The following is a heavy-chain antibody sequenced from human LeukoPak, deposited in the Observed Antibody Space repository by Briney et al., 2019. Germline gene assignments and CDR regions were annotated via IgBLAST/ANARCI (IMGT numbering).Heavy chain of an antibody. CDR2: ISDDGINK. CDR1: GFTFSSYV. CDR3: ARVGDIRSGYYGWFDP. D-gene: IGHD3-22*01. V-gene: IGHV3-30-3*01. Sequence: PGRSLRLSCAASGFTFSSYVMHWVRQAPGKGLEWVAVISDDGINKYYADSVKGRFTISRDNSKSALFLQLNSLRAEDTAVYYCARVGDIRSGYYGWFDPWGQGTLVTVSS. J-gene: IGHJ5*02.